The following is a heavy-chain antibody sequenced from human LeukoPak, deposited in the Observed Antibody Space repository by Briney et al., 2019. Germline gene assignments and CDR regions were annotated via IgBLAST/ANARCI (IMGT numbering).Heavy chain of an antibody. CDR2: IKDDGSEK. Sequence: PGGSLRLSCAASGFTFSSYSMNWVRQAPGKGPEWLTNIKDDGSEKYYADSVQGRFTISRDNAKDSLFLQMNSLRAEDTAVYYCARGGGSGYFDLWGRGTLVTVSS. CDR3: ARGGGSGYFDL. D-gene: IGHD3-16*01. V-gene: IGHV3-7*01. J-gene: IGHJ2*01. CDR1: GFTFSSYS.